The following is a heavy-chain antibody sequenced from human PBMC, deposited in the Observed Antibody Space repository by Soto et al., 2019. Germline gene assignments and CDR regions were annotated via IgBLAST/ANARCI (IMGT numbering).Heavy chain of an antibody. CDR3: ARDNPGIVVVITPAGAFDI. CDR2: IWYDGSIK. CDR1: GFTFSSYG. J-gene: IGHJ3*02. Sequence: PGGSLRLSCSASGFTFSSYGMHWVRQAPGKGLEWVAVIWYDGSIKYYADSVKGRFTISRDNSKNTLYLQMNSLRAEDTAVYYCARDNPGIVVVITPAGAFDIWGQGTMVTVSS. V-gene: IGHV3-33*08. D-gene: IGHD3-22*01.